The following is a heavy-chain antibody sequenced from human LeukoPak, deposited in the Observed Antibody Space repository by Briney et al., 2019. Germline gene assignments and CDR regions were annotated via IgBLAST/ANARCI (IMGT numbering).Heavy chain of an antibody. J-gene: IGHJ3*02. V-gene: IGHV3-33*01. CDR1: GFTFSSYG. Sequence: GGSLRLSCEASGFTFSSYGVHWVRQAPGKGLEWVAVIWYDGSNKYYADSVKGRFTISRDNSKNTLYLQMNSLRAEDTAVYYCAMGSGYYLSSDACDIWGQGTMVTVSS. CDR3: AMGSGYYLSSDACDI. D-gene: IGHD3-22*01. CDR2: IWYDGSNK.